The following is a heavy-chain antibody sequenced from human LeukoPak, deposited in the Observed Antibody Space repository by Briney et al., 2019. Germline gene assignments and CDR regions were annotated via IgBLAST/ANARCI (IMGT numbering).Heavy chain of an antibody. CDR3: ARVDILTGSALDY. V-gene: IGHV4-4*02. CDR2: IYHSGST. CDR1: GGSLSSSNW. Sequence: SGTLSLTCAVSGGSLSSSNWWSWVRQPPGKGLEWIGEIYHSGSTNYNPSLKSRVTISVDKSKNQFSLKLSSVTAADTAVYYCARVDILTGSALDYWGQGTLVTVSS. J-gene: IGHJ4*02. D-gene: IGHD3-9*01.